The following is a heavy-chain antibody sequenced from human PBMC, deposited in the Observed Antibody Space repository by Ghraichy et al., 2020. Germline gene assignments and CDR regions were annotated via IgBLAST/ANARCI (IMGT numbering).Heavy chain of an antibody. CDR1: GFTFSNAW. V-gene: IGHV3-15*01. CDR3: TTGAYYYYGMDV. Sequence: ESLNISCAASGFTFSNAWMSWVRQAPGKGLEWVGRIKSKTDGGTTDYAAPVKGRFTISRDDSKNTLYLQMNSLKTEDTAVYYCTTGAYYYYGMDVWGQGTTVTVSS. J-gene: IGHJ6*02. CDR2: IKSKTDGGTT.